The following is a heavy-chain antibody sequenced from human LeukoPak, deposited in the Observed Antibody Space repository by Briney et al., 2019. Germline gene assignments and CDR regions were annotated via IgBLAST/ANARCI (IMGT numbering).Heavy chain of an antibody. Sequence: SETLSLTCVVYGGSFSGYYWGWIRQPPGKGLEWIGEINHSGSTNYNPSLKSRVIISVDTSKNQFSLKLTSVTAADTAVYYCARSRLHPIIFDYWGQGTLVTVSS. CDR2: INHSGST. V-gene: IGHV4-34*01. D-gene: IGHD5-24*01. CDR3: ARSRLHPIIFDY. CDR1: GGSFSGYY. J-gene: IGHJ4*02.